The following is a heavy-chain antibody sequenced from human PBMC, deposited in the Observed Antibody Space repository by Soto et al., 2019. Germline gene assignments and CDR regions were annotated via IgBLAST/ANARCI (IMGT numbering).Heavy chain of an antibody. D-gene: IGHD6-13*01. V-gene: IGHV4-34*01. CDR1: GGSFSGYY. Sequence: PSATLSLTCAVYGGSFSGYYWSWIRQPPGKGLEWIGEINHSGSTNYNPSLKSRVTISVDTSKNQFSLKLSSVTAADTAVYYCARGRGIAAAAPYYFDYWGQGTLVTVSS. CDR3: ARGRGIAAAAPYYFDY. CDR2: INHSGST. J-gene: IGHJ4*02.